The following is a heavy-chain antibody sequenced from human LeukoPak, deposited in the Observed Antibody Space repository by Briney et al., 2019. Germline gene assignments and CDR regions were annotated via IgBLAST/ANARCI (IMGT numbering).Heavy chain of an antibody. CDR1: GDSISSGGYY. D-gene: IGHD6-6*01. CDR2: IYHSGES. V-gene: IGHV4-30-2*01. Sequence: SETLSLTCTVSGDSISSGGYYCSWIRQPPGKGLEWIGYIYHSGESYFNPSLKSRVTMSVDKSKNQFSLNLTSVTAADTAVYYCAREGQQLVPPFDYWGQGNLVTVSS. J-gene: IGHJ4*02. CDR3: AREGQQLVPPFDY.